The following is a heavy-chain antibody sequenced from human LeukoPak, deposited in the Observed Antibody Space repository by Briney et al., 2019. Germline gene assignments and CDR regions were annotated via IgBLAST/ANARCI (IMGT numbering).Heavy chain of an antibody. V-gene: IGHV3-53*01. J-gene: IGHJ4*02. D-gene: IGHD3-22*01. CDR3: VYYYDGSGYYTDY. CDR2: IYSGGST. CDR1: GFTVSSNY. Sequence: SGGSLRLSCAASGFTVSSNYMSWVRQAPGKGLEWVSVIYSGGSTYYADSVKGRFTISRDNSKNTLYLQMNSLRAEDTAVYYCVYYYDGSGYYTDYWGQETLVTVSS.